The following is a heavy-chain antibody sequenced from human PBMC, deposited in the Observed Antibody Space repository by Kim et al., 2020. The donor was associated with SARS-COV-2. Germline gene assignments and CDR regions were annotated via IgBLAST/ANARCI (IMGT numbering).Heavy chain of an antibody. CDR2: INHSGST. Sequence: SETLSLTCAVYGGSFSGYYWSWIRQPPGKGLEWIGEINHSGSTNYNPSLKSRVTISVDTSKNQFSLKLSSVTAADTAVYYCARGEGYNWNHLGRFDPRG. V-gene: IGHV4-34*01. D-gene: IGHD1-20*01. CDR1: GGSFSGYY. J-gene: IGHJ5*02. CDR3: ARGEGYNWNHLGRFDP.